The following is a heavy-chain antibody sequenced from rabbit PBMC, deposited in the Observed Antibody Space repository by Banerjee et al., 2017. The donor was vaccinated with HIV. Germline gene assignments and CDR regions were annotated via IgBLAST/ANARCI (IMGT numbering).Heavy chain of an antibody. D-gene: IGHD4-1*01. CDR2: IYAGSSGAT. CDR3: ARDRGDWGYYFNL. V-gene: IGHV1S45*01. CDR1: GFDFSSYG. Sequence: QEQLVESGGGLVQPGGSLKLSCKASGFDFSSYGVSWVRQAPGKGLEWIACIYAGSSGATYYASWAKGRFTISKTSSTTVTLQMTSLTAADTATYFCARDRGDWGYYFNLWGPGTLVTVS. J-gene: IGHJ4*01.